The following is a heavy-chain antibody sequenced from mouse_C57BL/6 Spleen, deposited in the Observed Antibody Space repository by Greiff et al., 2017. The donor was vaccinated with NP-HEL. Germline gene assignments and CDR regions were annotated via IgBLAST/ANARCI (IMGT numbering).Heavy chain of an antibody. Sequence: EVQRVESGGGLVQPGGSMKLSCAASGFTFSDAWMDWVRQSPEKGLEWVAEIRNKANNHATYYAESVKGRFTISRDDSKSSVYLQMNSLRAEDTGIYYCTGTTVVAFDYWGQGTTLTVSS. V-gene: IGHV6-6*01. D-gene: IGHD1-1*01. CDR3: TGTTVVAFDY. J-gene: IGHJ2*01. CDR1: GFTFSDAW. CDR2: IRNKANNHAT.